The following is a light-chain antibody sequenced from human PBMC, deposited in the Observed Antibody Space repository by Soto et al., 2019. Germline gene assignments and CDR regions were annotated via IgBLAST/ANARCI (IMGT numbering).Light chain of an antibody. J-gene: IGKJ1*01. CDR1: QSVSSSY. V-gene: IGKV3-20*01. CDR2: GAS. Sequence: EIVLTQSPGTLSLSPGERATLSCRASQSVSSSYLAWYQQKPGQAPRPLIYGASSRAIGIPDRFSGSGSGTDVTLTISRLEPEDFALYYCQQYGSSPWTFGQGTKVEIK. CDR3: QQYGSSPWT.